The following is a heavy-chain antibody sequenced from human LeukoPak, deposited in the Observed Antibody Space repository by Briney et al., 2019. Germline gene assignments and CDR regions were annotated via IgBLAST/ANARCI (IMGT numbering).Heavy chain of an antibody. Sequence: GSLRLSCAASGFTFSTYTMHWVRQVPGKGLEWVGAISYDGTNEYYADSVKDRFAISRDNSKNTLFLQMNTLGPEDTAVYYCARDQVGDWGQGTLVTVSS. D-gene: IGHD3-16*01. CDR3: ARDQVGD. CDR2: ISYDGTNE. CDR1: GFTFSTYT. J-gene: IGHJ4*02. V-gene: IGHV3-30*09.